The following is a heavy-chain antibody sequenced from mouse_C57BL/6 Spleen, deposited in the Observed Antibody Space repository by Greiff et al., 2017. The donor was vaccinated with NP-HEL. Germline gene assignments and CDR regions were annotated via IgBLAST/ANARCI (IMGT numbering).Heavy chain of an antibody. CDR1: GYSFTDYH. Sequence: VQLQQSGPELVKPCASVKISCKASGYSFTDYHLNWVKQSNGKSLEWIGVINPNYGTTSYNQKFKGKATLTVDQSSSTAYMQLNSLTSEDSAVYYCAREGLGNYAMDYWGQGTSVTVSS. J-gene: IGHJ4*01. CDR3: AREGLGNYAMDY. V-gene: IGHV1-39*01. CDR2: INPNYGTT.